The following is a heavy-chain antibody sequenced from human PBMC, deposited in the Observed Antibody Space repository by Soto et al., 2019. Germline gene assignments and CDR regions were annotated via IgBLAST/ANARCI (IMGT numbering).Heavy chain of an antibody. Sequence: ASVKVSFKASGYTFTSYYMHWVRQAPGQGLEWMGIINPSGGSTSYAQKFQGRVTMTRDTSTSTVYMELSSLRSEDTAVYYCARARSGSGWGQRSAFDIWGQGTMVTVSS. CDR3: ARARSGSGWGQRSAFDI. V-gene: IGHV1-46*01. CDR2: INPSGGST. CDR1: GYTFTSYY. J-gene: IGHJ3*02. D-gene: IGHD6-19*01.